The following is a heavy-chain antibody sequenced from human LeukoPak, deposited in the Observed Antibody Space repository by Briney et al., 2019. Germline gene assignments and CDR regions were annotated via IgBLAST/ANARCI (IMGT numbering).Heavy chain of an antibody. CDR3: ATARAAYGGTYYFDY. D-gene: IGHD4-23*01. V-gene: IGHV3-66*01. J-gene: IGHJ4*02. Sequence: GGSLRLSCAASGFNVSSNYMSWVRQAPGKGLECVSVLYSGGSTYYAASVKGRFTISRDTSKNALYLEMNSLRAEDTAVYYCATARAAYGGTYYFDYWGQGTLVTVSS. CDR2: LYSGGST. CDR1: GFNVSSNY.